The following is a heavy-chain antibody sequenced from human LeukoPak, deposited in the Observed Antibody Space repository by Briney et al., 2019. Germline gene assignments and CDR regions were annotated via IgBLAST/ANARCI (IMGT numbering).Heavy chain of an antibody. CDR3: ARGSRGGYSLGY. J-gene: IGHJ4*02. D-gene: IGHD4-23*01. Sequence: ASVKVSCKTSGYTFTAYHMHWVRQAPGQGLEWMGRINPNSGDTNFPQKFQGRVTMTRDTSIRTVYMILSRLRSDDTAVYYCARGSRGGYSLGYWGQGTLLTVSS. V-gene: IGHV1-2*06. CDR1: GYTFTAYH. CDR2: INPNSGDT.